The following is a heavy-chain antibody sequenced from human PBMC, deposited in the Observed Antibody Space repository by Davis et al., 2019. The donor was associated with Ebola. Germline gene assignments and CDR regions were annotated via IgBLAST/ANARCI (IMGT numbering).Heavy chain of an antibody. CDR2: IYSGGST. V-gene: IGHV3-53*04. CDR3: ARGAGGFDY. J-gene: IGHJ4*02. CDR1: GFTFSSYS. Sequence: GESLKISCAASGFTFSSYSMNWVRQAPGKGLEWVSVIYSGGSTYYADSVKGRFTISRHNSKNTLYLQMNSLRAEDTAVYYCARGAGGFDYWGQGTLVTVSS. D-gene: IGHD3-16*01.